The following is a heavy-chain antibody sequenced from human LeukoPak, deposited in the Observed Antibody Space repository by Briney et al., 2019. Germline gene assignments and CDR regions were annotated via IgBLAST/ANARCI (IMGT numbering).Heavy chain of an antibody. CDR3: ARVRGSDWSVYHIDN. J-gene: IGHJ4*02. CDR2: ISYDGSHK. CDR1: GFTFSSHG. V-gene: IGHV3-30*03. Sequence: GGSLRLSCAASGFTFSSHGMHWVRQAPGKGLEWVAVISYDGSHKYYADSVKGRFTISRDNSKNTQYLQMNSLRGEDTAVYYCARVRGSDWSVYHIDNWGQGTLVTVSS. D-gene: IGHD6-19*01.